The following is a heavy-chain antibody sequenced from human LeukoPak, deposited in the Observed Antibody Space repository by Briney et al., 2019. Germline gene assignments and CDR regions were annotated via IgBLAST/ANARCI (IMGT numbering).Heavy chain of an antibody. CDR3: ARESAKTYYDILTGRYYFDY. J-gene: IGHJ4*02. CDR1: GFTFSDNY. D-gene: IGHD3-9*01. V-gene: IGHV3-11*04. Sequence: GGSLRLSCAASGFTFSDNYMSWIRQAPGKGLEWVSYISSSGNTTKNADSVKGRFTTTRDNAKNSLYLQMNSLRAEDTAVYYCARESAKTYYDILTGRYYFDYWGQGTLVTVSS. CDR2: ISSSGNTT.